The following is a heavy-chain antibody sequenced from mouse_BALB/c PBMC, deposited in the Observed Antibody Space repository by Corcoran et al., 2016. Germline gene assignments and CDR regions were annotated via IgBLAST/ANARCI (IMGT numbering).Heavy chain of an antibody. Sequence: EVQLQQSGPELVKPGASVKISCKASGYSFTGYYMHWVKQSHVKSLEWIGRINPYNGATSYNQNFKDKASLTVDKSSSTAYMELHSLTSEDSAVYYCARSGHYYGSSNWYFDVWGAGTTVTVSS. CDR3: ARSGHYYGSSNWYFDV. CDR1: GYSFTGYY. V-gene: IGHV1-26*01. CDR2: INPYNGAT. D-gene: IGHD1-1*01. J-gene: IGHJ1*01.